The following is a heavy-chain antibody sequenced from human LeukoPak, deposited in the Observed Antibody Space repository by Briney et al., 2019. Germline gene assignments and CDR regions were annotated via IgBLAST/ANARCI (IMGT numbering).Heavy chain of an antibody. V-gene: IGHV1-18*01. D-gene: IGHD1-1*01. CDR2: ISAYNGDT. Sequence: GASVKVSCKASGYTFTSYGISWVRQAPGQGLEWMGWISAYNGDTNYTQKLQGRVTMTTDTSTSTAYMELRSLRSDDTAVYYCARDHPGTTGTTVRRDGRGAFDIWGQGTMVTVSS. J-gene: IGHJ3*02. CDR1: GYTFTSYG. CDR3: ARDHPGTTGTTVRRDGRGAFDI.